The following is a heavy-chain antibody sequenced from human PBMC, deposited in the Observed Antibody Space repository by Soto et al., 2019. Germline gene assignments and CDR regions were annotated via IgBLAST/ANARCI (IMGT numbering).Heavy chain of an antibody. CDR3: ARHGDPSWWLRPFDY. V-gene: IGHV4-39*01. CDR2: IDYSGSA. J-gene: IGHJ4*02. CDR1: GGSISSTSYY. Sequence: QLQLQESGPGLVKPSETLSLSCSVSGGSISSTSYYWGWIRQPRGKGLEWIGSIDYSGSADYNPSLRSRVTISVDMPKNQFSLKLTSVSAADTAVYYCARHGDPSWWLRPFDYWGQGTLVTVSS. D-gene: IGHD5-12*01.